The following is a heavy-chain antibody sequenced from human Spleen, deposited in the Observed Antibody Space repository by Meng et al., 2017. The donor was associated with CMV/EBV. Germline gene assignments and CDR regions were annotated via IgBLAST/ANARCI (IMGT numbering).Heavy chain of an antibody. CDR2: VNANSGAK. Sequence: ASVKVSCKASGYTFTGYYMNWVRQAPGQGLEWMGWVNANSGAKDYAQKFQGRVTMTRDTSISTAYMELSRLRSDDTAVYYCARESLSAGLTPALVVGYGLDVWGQGTTVTVSS. CDR1: GYTFTGYY. CDR3: ARESLSAGLTPALVVGYGLDV. V-gene: IGHV1-2*02. D-gene: IGHD2-15*01. J-gene: IGHJ6*02.